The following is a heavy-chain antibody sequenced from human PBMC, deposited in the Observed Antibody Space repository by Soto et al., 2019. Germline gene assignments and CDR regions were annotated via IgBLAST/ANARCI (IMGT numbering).Heavy chain of an antibody. CDR3: ATQGGGGGY. D-gene: IGHD3-16*01. CDR2: IYSGGYT. J-gene: IGHJ4*02. CDR1: GFTVSNNY. Sequence: EVQLVESGGGLIQPGGSLRLSCAVSGFTVSNNYMSWVRQAPGKGLEGVSVIYSGGYTAYGDSVKGRFTISRDNSKHTLYFNIRSRGAKCTAVYSGATQGGGGGYWGQGTLVTVSS. V-gene: IGHV3-53*01.